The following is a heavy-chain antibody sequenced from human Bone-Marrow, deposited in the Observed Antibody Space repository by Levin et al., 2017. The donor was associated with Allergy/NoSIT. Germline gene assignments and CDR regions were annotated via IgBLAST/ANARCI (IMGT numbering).Heavy chain of an antibody. D-gene: IGHD3-3*01. J-gene: IGHJ5*02. CDR3: ARLESRYYEPTGWFDP. CDR1: GYSFTSYW. V-gene: IGHV5-51*01. Sequence: GESLKISCKGSGYSFTSYWIGWVRQMPGKGLEWMGIIYPGDSDTRYSPSFQGQVTISADKSISTAYLQWSSLKASDTAMYYCARLESRYYEPTGWFDPWGQGTLVTVSS. CDR2: IYPGDSDT.